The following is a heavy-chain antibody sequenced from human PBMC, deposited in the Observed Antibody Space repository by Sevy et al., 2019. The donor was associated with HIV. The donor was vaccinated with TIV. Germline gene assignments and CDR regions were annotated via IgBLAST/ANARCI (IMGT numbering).Heavy chain of an antibody. J-gene: IGHJ4*02. CDR3: AREGCTKPHDY. Sequence: GESLKISCAASGFTFNKYSMSWVRQPPGKGLEWVATLSFGCGEINYADSVKGRFTISRDNSKSSFYLQMNNLRAEDTALYYCAREGCTKPHDYWGQGTLVTVSS. CDR2: LSFGCGEI. CDR1: GFTFNKYS. D-gene: IGHD2-8*01. V-gene: IGHV3-23*01.